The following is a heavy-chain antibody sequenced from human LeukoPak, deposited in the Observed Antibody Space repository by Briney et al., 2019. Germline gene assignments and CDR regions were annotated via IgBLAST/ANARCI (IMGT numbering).Heavy chain of an antibody. J-gene: IGHJ3*02. CDR2: IGGSGADT. D-gene: IGHD1-26*01. Sequence: GGSLTLSCIPSGFTFAIYAMTWVRQAPGRGLECGSAIGGSGADTYYADSVKGRFPVSRDHSNHTLFQRMNRERVEDTATYFCGKDRESHNGIWDAFHIWLQGTML. CDR3: GKDRESHNGIWDAFHI. V-gene: IGHV3-23*01. CDR1: GFTFAIYA.